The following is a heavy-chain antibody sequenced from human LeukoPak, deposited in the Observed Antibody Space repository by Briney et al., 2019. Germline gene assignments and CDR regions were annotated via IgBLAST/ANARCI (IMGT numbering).Heavy chain of an antibody. CDR3: ARSRYSSGWFSGY. Sequence: GASVKVSCKASGYTFTSYDINWVRQAPGQGLEWMGWINPNSGGTNYAQKFQGRVTMTRDTSISTAYMELSRLRSDDTAVYYCARSRYSSGWFSGYWGQGTLVTVSS. J-gene: IGHJ4*02. CDR2: INPNSGGT. V-gene: IGHV1-2*02. CDR1: GYTFTSYD. D-gene: IGHD6-19*01.